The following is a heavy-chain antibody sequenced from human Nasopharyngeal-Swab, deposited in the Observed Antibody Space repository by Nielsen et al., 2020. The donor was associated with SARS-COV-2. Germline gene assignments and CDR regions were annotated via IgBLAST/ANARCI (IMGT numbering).Heavy chain of an antibody. CDR2: INHSGST. Sequence: SETLSLTCAVYGGSFSGYYWSWIRQPPGKGLEWIGEINHSGSTNYNPSLKSRVTISVDTSKNQFSLKLSSVTAADTAVYYCARGDEGYCSSTSCYMMYWYFDLWGRGTLVTASS. CDR1: GGSFSGYY. J-gene: IGHJ2*01. CDR3: ARGDEGYCSSTSCYMMYWYFDL. V-gene: IGHV4-34*01. D-gene: IGHD2-2*02.